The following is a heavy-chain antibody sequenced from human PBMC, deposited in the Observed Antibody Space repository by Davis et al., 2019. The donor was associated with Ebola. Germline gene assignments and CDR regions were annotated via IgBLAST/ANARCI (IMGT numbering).Heavy chain of an antibody. CDR2: ISNSGST. D-gene: IGHD5-18*01. J-gene: IGHJ4*02. CDR3: ARGSRLWLLQIDY. V-gene: IGHV4-61*01. CDR1: GGSVSSDTYY. Sequence: MPGGSLRLSCTVSGGSVSSDTYYWSWIRQPPGKGLEWIGYISNSGSTNYNPSLKSRLAISVDTSKNQFSLKLSSVTAADTAVYYCARGSRLWLLQIDYWGQGTLVTVSS.